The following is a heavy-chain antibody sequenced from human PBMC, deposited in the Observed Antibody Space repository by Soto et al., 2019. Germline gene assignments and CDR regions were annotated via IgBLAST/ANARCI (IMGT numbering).Heavy chain of an antibody. CDR3: AREVLRDGYNYVNYFDY. CDR2: IYYSGST. CDR1: GGSSSSYY. J-gene: IGHJ4*02. Sequence: ETLSLACTVSGGSSSSYYWSWIRQPPGKGLEWIGYIYYSGSTNYNPSLKSRVTISVDTSKNQFSLKLSSVTAADTAVYYCAREVLRDGYNYVNYFDYWGQGTLVTVSS. V-gene: IGHV4-59*01. D-gene: IGHD5-12*01.